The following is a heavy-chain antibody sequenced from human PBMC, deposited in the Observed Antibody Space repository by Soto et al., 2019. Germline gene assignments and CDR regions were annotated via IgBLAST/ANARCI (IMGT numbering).Heavy chain of an antibody. CDR3: ARPRGTAPAVWYFDL. Sequence: QVQLQESGPGLVKPSETLSLTCTVSGGSISSHYWSWIRQPPGKGLEWIGYIYYSGSTDYNPSLKSRVTMSMDTSKNQLSLSLSSVTAADTAVYYCARPRGTAPAVWYFDLWGRGTQVTVSS. CDR1: GGSISSHY. J-gene: IGHJ2*01. CDR2: IYYSGST. V-gene: IGHV4-59*08. D-gene: IGHD2-8*02.